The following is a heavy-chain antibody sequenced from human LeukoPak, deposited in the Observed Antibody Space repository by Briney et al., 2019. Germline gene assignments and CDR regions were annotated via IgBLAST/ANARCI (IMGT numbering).Heavy chain of an antibody. CDR1: GFTFSSYS. CDR3: AKAHSLYGDYCYFDY. D-gene: IGHD4-17*01. J-gene: IGHJ4*02. CDR2: ISSSSSTI. Sequence: PGGSLRLSCAASGFTFSSYSMNWVRQAPGKGLEWVSYISSSSSTIYYADSVKGRFTISRDNSKNTLNLQMNSLRAEDTAVYYCAKAHSLYGDYCYFDYWGQGTLVTVSS. V-gene: IGHV3-48*01.